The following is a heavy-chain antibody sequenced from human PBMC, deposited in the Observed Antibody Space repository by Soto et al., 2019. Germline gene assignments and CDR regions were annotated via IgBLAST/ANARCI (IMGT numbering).Heavy chain of an antibody. J-gene: IGHJ6*02. CDR3: ARDAISAEGYGMDV. V-gene: IGHV1-69*13. CDR1: RVTFSSYA. CDR2: IIPIFGTA. Sequence: GASVKVSCKASRVTFSSYAISWVRQAPGQGLEWMGGIIPIFGTANYAQKFQGRVTITADESTSTAYMELSSLRSEDTAVYYCARDAISAEGYGMDVWGQGTTVTVSS. D-gene: IGHD3-3*01.